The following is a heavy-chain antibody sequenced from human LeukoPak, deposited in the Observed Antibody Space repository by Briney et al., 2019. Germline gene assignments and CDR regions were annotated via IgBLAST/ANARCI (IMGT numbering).Heavy chain of an antibody. CDR1: GNSLSETS. CDR2: FDPEDGEP. D-gene: IGHD1-26*01. Sequence: ASVKVSCQVSGNSLSETSIHWVRQAPGQWLEWMGGFDPEDGEPIFAQRFQGRFSMTEDTSTDTAYMELSSLRPEDTAVYYCATADKWEPLDYWGQGTLVTVSS. CDR3: ATADKWEPLDY. J-gene: IGHJ4*02. V-gene: IGHV1-24*01.